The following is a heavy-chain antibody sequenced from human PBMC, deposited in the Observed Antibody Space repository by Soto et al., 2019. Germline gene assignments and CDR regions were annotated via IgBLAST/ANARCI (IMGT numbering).Heavy chain of an antibody. CDR2: VYAGGIT. CDR1: GVSISGFF. Sequence: SETLSLTFNVSGVSISGFFCSWIRPPAGKELEYIGRVYAGGITNQNPSFKSRIFMSLNLCKIRLSLRLQSVTAADTGVYYSVKDRISVDDFDCWGHGTRVTVSS. CDR3: VKDRISVDDFDC. J-gene: IGHJ4*01. D-gene: IGHD6-19*01. V-gene: IGHV4-4*07.